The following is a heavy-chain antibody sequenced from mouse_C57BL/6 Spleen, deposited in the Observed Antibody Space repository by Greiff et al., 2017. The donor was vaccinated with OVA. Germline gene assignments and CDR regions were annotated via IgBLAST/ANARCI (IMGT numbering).Heavy chain of an antibody. CDR3: ARGGYGGGGYFDY. D-gene: IGHD1-2*01. CDR2: INPSSGYT. V-gene: IGHV1-7*01. Sequence: QVQLQQSGAELAKPGASVKLSCKASGYTFTSYWMHWVKQRPGQGLEWIGYINPSSGYTKYNQKFKDKATLTADKSSSNAYMQRSSLTYGDSAIYYCARGGYGGGGYFDYWGQGTTLTVSS. J-gene: IGHJ2*01. CDR1: GYTFTSYW.